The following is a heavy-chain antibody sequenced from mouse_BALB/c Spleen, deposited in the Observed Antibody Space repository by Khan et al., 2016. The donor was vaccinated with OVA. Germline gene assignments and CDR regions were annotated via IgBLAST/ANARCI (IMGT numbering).Heavy chain of an antibody. Sequence: VQLQQSGTELVRPGASVRLSCTASGFNIKDYYIHWVKQRPDQGLEWIGWIDPENGNTVYDPKFQGKASITEDTSSETAYLQLSSLTSEDTAVYSCPRSILLYFDYWGLGTTLTVSS. CDR1: GFNIKDYY. J-gene: IGHJ2*01. D-gene: IGHD2-3*01. CDR2: IDPENGNT. CDR3: PRSILLYFDY. V-gene: IGHV14-1*02.